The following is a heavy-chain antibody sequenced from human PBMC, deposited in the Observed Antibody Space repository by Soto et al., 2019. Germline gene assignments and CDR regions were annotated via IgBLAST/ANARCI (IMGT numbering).Heavy chain of an antibody. D-gene: IGHD2-21*02. Sequence: QVQLVQSGAEVKKPGSSVKVSCKASGGTFSSYTISWVRQAPGQGLEWMGRIIPILGIANYAQKFQGRVTXTXXXYXSTAYMELSSLRSEGTAVYYCARDDGLAYCGGDCDSWGQGTLVTVSS. CDR2: IIPILGIA. J-gene: IGHJ4*02. CDR1: GGTFSSYT. CDR3: ARDDGLAYCGGDCDS. V-gene: IGHV1-69*02.